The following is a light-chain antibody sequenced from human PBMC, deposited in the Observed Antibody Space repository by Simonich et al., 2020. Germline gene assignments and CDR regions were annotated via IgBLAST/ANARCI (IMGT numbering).Light chain of an antibody. J-gene: IGLJ2*01. CDR1: SSDVGGYNY. CDR3: SSYTSSSTVV. V-gene: IGLV2-14*03. Sequence: QSALTPPASVSGSPGQSITISCPGTSSDVGGYNYVSWYQQHPGKAPKLMIYDVSNRPSGFSNRFSGSKSGNTASLTISGLQAEDEADYYCSSYTSSSTVVFGGGTKLTVL. CDR2: DVS.